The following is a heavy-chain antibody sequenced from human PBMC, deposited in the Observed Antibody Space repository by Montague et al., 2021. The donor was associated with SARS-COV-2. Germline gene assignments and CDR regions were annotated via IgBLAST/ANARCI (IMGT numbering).Heavy chain of an antibody. J-gene: IGHJ4*02. CDR2: VSASGST. CDR3: ARDVVAAPGTFDY. D-gene: IGHD6-13*01. Sequence: SETLSLTCTVSGESISGFYWSWIRQPAGKGLEWIWRVSASGSTNCNPSLNSRVTMSVDTSKKQFSLRLSPVTAADTAVYYCARDVVAAPGTFDYWGQGTLVTVSS. CDR1: GESISGFY. V-gene: IGHV4-4*07.